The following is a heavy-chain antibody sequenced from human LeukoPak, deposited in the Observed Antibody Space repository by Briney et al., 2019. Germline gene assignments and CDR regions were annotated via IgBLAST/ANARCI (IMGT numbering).Heavy chain of an antibody. Sequence: PGGSLRLSCAASGFTFSSYAMHWVRQAPGKGLEWVAVISYDGSNKYYADSVKGRFTISRDNSKNTLYLQMNSLRAEDTAVYYCSREVAAGCTAEYGFYNWGQGTMVTVSS. V-gene: IGHV3-30-3*01. CDR1: GFTFSSYA. CDR2: ISYDGSNK. CDR3: SREVAAGCTAEYGFYN. D-gene: IGHD2-15*01. J-gene: IGHJ3*02.